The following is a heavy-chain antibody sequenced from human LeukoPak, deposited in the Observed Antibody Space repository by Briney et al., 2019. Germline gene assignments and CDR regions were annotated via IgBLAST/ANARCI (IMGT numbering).Heavy chain of an antibody. CDR2: IYYSGST. Sequence: SETLSLTCTVSGGSISSSSYYWGWIRRPPGKGLEWIGSIYYSGSTNYNPSLKSRVTISVDTSKNQFSLKLSSVTAADTAVYYCAREGTASQVPGYYGMDVWGQGTTVTVSS. CDR1: GGSISSSSYY. CDR3: AREGTASQVPGYYGMDV. J-gene: IGHJ6*02. V-gene: IGHV4-39*07.